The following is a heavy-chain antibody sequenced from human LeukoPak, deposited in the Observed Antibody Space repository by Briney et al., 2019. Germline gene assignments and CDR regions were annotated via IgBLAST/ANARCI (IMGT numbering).Heavy chain of an antibody. D-gene: IGHD3-9*01. CDR3: AKDHDILTGYYGGFDY. CDR2: ISWNSGSI. V-gene: IGHV3-9*01. CDR1: GFTFSTYW. J-gene: IGHJ4*02. Sequence: SLRLSCAASGFTFSTYWMHWVRQAPGKGLEGVSGISWNSGSIGYADSVKGRFTISRDNAKNSLYLQMNSLRAEDTALYYCAKDHDILTGYYGGFDYWGQGTLVTVSS.